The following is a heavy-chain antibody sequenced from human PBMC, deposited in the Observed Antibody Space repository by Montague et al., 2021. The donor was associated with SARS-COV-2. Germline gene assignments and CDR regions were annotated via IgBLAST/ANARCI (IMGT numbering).Heavy chain of an antibody. V-gene: IGHV4-59*10. J-gene: IGHJ6*03. D-gene: IGHD3-3*01. CDR1: GGSFSGYY. CDR2: IYTSGST. Sequence: SETRSLTCAVYGGSFSGYYWSWIRQPAGKGLEWIGRIYTSGSTNYNPSLKSRVTMSVDTSKNQFSLKLSSVTAADTAVYYCAREGGITIFGVVIGSPYYYYMDVWGQGTPGTVSS. CDR3: AREGGITIFGVVIGSPYYYYMDV.